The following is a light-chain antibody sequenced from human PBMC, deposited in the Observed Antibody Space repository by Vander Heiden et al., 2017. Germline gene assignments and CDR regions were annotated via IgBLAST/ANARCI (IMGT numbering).Light chain of an antibody. Sequence: IVITQSPATLSLSPGERATLSCRASQSVSSIYLSWYQQKPGQAHRRLIFGASTRATGIPARFSGSGSGTDFTLPISSLQPEDFAVYYCQQDYNLPWTFGQGTKVEIK. CDR1: QSVSSIY. J-gene: IGKJ1*01. CDR2: GAS. CDR3: QQDYNLPWT. V-gene: IGKV3D-7*01.